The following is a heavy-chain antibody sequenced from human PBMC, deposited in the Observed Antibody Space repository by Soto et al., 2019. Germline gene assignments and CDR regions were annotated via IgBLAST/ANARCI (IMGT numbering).Heavy chain of an antibody. CDR1: GYSFATYG. Sequence: ASVKVSCKASGYSFATYGFSWVRQAPGQGLECVGWISAHNGDTHYSQKFQGRVTLTTDTSTNTGYMERRSLTFDDTAVYYCAREGFWSGYSPYYYYGMYVWGQGTTFTVSS. J-gene: IGHJ6*02. V-gene: IGHV1-18*04. CDR3: AREGFWSGYSPYYYYGMYV. CDR2: ISAHNGDT. D-gene: IGHD3-3*01.